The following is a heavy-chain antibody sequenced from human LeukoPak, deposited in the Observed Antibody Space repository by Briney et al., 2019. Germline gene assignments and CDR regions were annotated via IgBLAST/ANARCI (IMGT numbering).Heavy chain of an antibody. D-gene: IGHD1-26*01. Sequence: GGSLRLSCAASGFTFRSYWMHWVRQAPGKGLVWVSRINRDGSSTNHADSVKGRFTISRDNSKSTLYLQMNSLRAEDTAVYFCARDQTGNYCINYWGQGTLVTVSS. CDR1: GFTFRSYW. CDR3: ARDQTGNYCINY. CDR2: INRDGSST. V-gene: IGHV3-74*01. J-gene: IGHJ4*02.